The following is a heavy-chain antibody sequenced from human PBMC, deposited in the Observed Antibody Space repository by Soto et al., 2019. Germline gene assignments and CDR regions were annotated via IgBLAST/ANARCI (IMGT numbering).Heavy chain of an antibody. V-gene: IGHV1-69*12. D-gene: IGHD5-18*01. CDR3: ASGIQLWLRRINNGYSG. Sequence: QVQLVQSGAEVKKPESSVKVSCKAPGGTFSTYAISWVRQAPGQGLEWMGGIIPMFGTANYAQRFQDRVTITADESTNTVYMELSSLRSEDTAVYFCASGIQLWLRRINNGYSGWGXGTXVTVSS. CDR2: IIPMFGTA. J-gene: IGHJ4*02. CDR1: GGTFSTYA.